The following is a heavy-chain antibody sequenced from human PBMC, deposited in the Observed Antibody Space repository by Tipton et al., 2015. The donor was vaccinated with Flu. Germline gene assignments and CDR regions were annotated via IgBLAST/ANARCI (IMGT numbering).Heavy chain of an antibody. J-gene: IGHJ2*01. V-gene: IGHV4-4*07. Sequence: TLSLTCTVSGGSLSSYFWSWIRQPAGKGLEWIGRIYPSGNTNHNPSLQSRVTMSVDTSRNQFSLSLTSVTAADAAIYYCARSGSYHHYYFDLWGRGTLVSVSS. CDR3: ARSGSYHHYYFDL. D-gene: IGHD1-26*01. CDR2: IYPSGNT. CDR1: GGSLSSYF.